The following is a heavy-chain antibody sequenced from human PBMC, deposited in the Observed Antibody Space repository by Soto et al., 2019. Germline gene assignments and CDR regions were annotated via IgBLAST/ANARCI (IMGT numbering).Heavy chain of an antibody. CDR3: AKAADFWSGYNLDY. CDR2: ISGSGGST. CDR1: GFTFSSYA. Sequence: LRLSCAASGFTFSSYAMSWVRQAPGKGLEWVSAISGSGGSTYYADSVKGRFTISRDNSKNTLYLQMNSLRAEDTAVYYCAKAADFWSGYNLDYWGQGTLVTVSS. V-gene: IGHV3-23*01. D-gene: IGHD3-3*01. J-gene: IGHJ4*02.